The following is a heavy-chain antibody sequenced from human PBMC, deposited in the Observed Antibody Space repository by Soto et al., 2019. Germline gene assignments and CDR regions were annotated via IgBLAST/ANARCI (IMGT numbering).Heavy chain of an antibody. CDR1: GFTFSSYA. Sequence: EVQLLESGGGLVQPGGSLRLSCAASGFTFSSYAMWWVRQAPGKGLECVSAISGGGETTYYADSVKGRFTISRDNSKNTLYLQMHSLRAEDTAVYYCAFTSGSGSYYFDYWGQGTLVTVSS. J-gene: IGHJ4*02. V-gene: IGHV3-23*01. D-gene: IGHD3-10*01. CDR2: ISGGGETT. CDR3: AFTSGSGSYYFDY.